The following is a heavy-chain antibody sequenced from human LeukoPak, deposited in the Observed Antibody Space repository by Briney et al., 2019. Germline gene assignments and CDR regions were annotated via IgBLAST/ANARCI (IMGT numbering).Heavy chain of an antibody. CDR3: ASQAVAQGYYYYYGMDV. V-gene: IGHV4-34*01. D-gene: IGHD6-19*01. J-gene: IGHJ6*02. Sequence: PSETLSLTCAVYGGSFSGYYWSWIRQPPGKGLEWIGEINHSGSTNYNPSLKSRVTISVDTSKNQFSLKLSSVTAADTAVYYCASQAVAQGYYYYYGMDVWGQGTTVTVSS. CDR2: INHSGST. CDR1: GGSFSGYY.